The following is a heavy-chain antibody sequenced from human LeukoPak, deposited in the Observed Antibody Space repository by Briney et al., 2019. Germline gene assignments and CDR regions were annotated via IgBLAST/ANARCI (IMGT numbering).Heavy chain of an antibody. V-gene: IGHV1-2*02. J-gene: IGHJ4*02. Sequence: GASVKVSCKTSGYSFINYYMHWVRQAPGQGPEWMGRINPRSGDTNYAQKFQGRVTMTRDTSISTAYMELSRLRSDDTAMYYCASGNSVWAAGTPAYYSDYWGQGTLVTVSS. CDR1: GYSFINYY. CDR2: INPRSGDT. CDR3: ASGNSVWAAGTPAYYSDY. D-gene: IGHD4-23*01.